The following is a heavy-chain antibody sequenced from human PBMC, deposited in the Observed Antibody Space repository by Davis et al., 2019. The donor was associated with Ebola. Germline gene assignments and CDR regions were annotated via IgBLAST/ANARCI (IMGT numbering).Heavy chain of an antibody. CDR1: GYTFTSYG. J-gene: IGHJ4*02. CDR2: INPNSGGT. V-gene: IGHV1-2*02. CDR3: ARDIAVAGMPNFDY. D-gene: IGHD6-19*01. Sequence: ASVKVSCKASGYTFTSYGISWVRQAPGQGLEWMGWINPNSGGTNYAQKFQGRVTMTRDTSISTAYMELSRLRSDDTAVYYCARDIAVAGMPNFDYWGQGTLVTVSS.